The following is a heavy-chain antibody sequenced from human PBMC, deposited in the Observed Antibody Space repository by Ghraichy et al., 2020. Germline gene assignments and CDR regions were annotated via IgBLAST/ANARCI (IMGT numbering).Heavy chain of an antibody. CDR2: IYYSGST. D-gene: IGHD2-15*01. CDR3: ARGGYCSGGSCYSSIYYGMDV. J-gene: IGHJ6*02. Sequence: SETLSLTCTVSGGSISSYYWSWIRQPPGKGLEWIGYIYYSGSTNYNPSLKSRVTISVDTSKNQFSLKRSSVTAADTAVYYCARGGYCSGGSCYSSIYYGMDVWGQGTTVTVSS. CDR1: GGSISSYY. V-gene: IGHV4-59*01.